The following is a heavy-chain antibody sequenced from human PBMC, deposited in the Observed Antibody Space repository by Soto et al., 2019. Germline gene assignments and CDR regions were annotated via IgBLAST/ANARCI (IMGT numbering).Heavy chain of an antibody. J-gene: IGHJ4*02. D-gene: IGHD5-12*01. CDR2: IYYSGYT. V-gene: IGHV4-59*01. CDR1: GVSISSDY. Sequence: SETLSLTCTVSGVSISSDYWSWIRQPPGKRLEWIGYIYYSGYTNYNPSLKSRVTISVATSKNHFSLELRSVTAADTAVYYCARDSVGSGYDWGQGTLVTVSS. CDR3: ARDSVGSGYD.